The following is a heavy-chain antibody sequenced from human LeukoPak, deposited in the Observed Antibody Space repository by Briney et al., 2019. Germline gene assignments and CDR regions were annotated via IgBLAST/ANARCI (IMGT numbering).Heavy chain of an antibody. V-gene: IGHV3-23*01. CDR3: ARDYYFDY. CDR2: ISGSGGGI. Sequence: PGGSLRLSCAVSGFTFNRYAMSWVRQAPGKGLEWVSSISGSGGGIYYAYSVKGRFTISRDNSKNTLYLQMNSLRAEDTAVYYCARDYYFDYWGQGTLVTVYS. J-gene: IGHJ4*02. CDR1: GFTFNRYA.